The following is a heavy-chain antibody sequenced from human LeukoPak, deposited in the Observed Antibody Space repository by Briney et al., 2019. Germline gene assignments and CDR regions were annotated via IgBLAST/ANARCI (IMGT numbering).Heavy chain of an antibody. J-gene: IGHJ6*02. CDR1: GFSFSSSS. CDR2: ISGSGRTA. Sequence: GGSLRLSCEASGFSFSSSSMTWVRQSPGTGLECISYISGSGRTADYADSVKGRFTISRDNSMDTLFLQMNSLRPEDTALYYCAKGMEWVVVPAALDVWGQGTTVSVSS. CDR3: AKGMEWVVVPAALDV. V-gene: IGHV3-23*01. D-gene: IGHD2-2*01.